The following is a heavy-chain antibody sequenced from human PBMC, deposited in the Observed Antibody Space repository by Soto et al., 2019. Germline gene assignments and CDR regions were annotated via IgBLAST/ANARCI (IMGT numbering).Heavy chain of an antibody. CDR1: GYTFTRYG. Sequence: QVQLVQSGAEVKKPGASVKVSCKASGYTFTRYGISWVRQAPGQGLEWMGWISDYKGNTNYEQKLQGRVTMTTDTSTSTAYIELRSLRSDDTAVYYCARDLGRYNWNYAWFDPWGQGTLVTVAS. CDR3: ARDLGRYNWNYAWFDP. CDR2: ISDYKGNT. D-gene: IGHD1-7*01. J-gene: IGHJ5*02. V-gene: IGHV1-18*01.